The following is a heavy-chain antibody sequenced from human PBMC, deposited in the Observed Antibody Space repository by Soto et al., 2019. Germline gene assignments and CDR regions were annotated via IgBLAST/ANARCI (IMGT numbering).Heavy chain of an antibody. CDR1: GYTFTGYY. Sequence: ASVKVSCKASGYTFTGYYMHWVRQAPGQGLEWMGWISPNSGGTNYAQKFQGWVTMTRDTSISTAYMELRRLRSDDTAVYYCARARSYSGYDRDGLYDYWGQGTLVTVSS. CDR3: ARARSYSGYDRDGLYDY. J-gene: IGHJ4*02. CDR2: ISPNSGGT. V-gene: IGHV1-2*04. D-gene: IGHD5-12*01.